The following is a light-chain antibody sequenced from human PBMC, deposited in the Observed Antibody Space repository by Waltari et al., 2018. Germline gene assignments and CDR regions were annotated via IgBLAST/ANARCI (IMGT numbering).Light chain of an antibody. J-gene: IGKJ1*01. Sequence: DIVLTQSPEFMAVSLGERATLNCKSSQSLLFNSDSKSYLAWYQQRRGQPPTLVIYWAATRESGVPDRFNGSGSGTDFSLTISSLQAEDAAVYYCHQYYSTPQTFGQGTKVEVK. CDR1: QSLLFNSDSKSY. V-gene: IGKV4-1*01. CDR2: WAA. CDR3: HQYYSTPQT.